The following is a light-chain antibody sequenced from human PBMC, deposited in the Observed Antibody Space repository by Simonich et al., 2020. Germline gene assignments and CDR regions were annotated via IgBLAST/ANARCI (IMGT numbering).Light chain of an antibody. CDR1: QSVLYSSNNKNY. CDR3: QQYYSTPYT. J-gene: IGKJ2*01. Sequence: DIVMTQSPDSLAVSLGERATINCKSSQSVLYSSNNKNYLAWYHQKPGQPPKLLIYWASTRGSGVPDRFSGSGSGTDFTLTISSLQAEDVAVYYCQQYYSTPYTFGQGTKLEIK. V-gene: IGKV4-1*01. CDR2: WAS.